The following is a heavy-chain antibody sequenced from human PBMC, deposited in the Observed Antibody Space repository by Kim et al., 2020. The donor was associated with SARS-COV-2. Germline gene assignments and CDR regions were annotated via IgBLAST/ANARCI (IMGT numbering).Heavy chain of an antibody. V-gene: IGHV4-61*01. CDR3: ARDWRGPWVGATEAFD. J-gene: IGHJ3*02. CDR1: GGSVSSGSYY. Sequence: SETLSLTCTVSGGSVSSGSYYWSWIRQPPGKGLEWIGYIYYSGSTNYNPSLKSRVTISVDTSKNQFSLKLSSVTAADTAVYYCARDWRGPWVGATEAFD. D-gene: IGHD1-26*01. CDR2: IYYSGST.